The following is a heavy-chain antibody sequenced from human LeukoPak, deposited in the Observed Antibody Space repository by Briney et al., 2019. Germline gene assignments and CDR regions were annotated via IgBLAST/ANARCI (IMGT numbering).Heavy chain of an antibody. CDR1: GGSISSSSHY. V-gene: IGHV4-39*01. CDR3: ARHMYSGSYSVDY. Sequence: SETLSLTCTVSGGSISSSSHYWGWIRQPPGKGLEWIGSIYYSGSTYYNPSLKSRVTISVDTSKNQFSLKLSSVTAADTAVYYCARHMYSGSYSVDYWGQGTLVTVSS. J-gene: IGHJ4*02. CDR2: IYYSGST. D-gene: IGHD1-26*01.